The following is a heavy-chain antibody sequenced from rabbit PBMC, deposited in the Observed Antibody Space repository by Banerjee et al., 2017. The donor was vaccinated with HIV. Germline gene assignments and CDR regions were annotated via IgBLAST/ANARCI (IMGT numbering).Heavy chain of an antibody. CDR3: ARGVAGYGWSTRWDL. J-gene: IGHJ6*01. V-gene: IGHV1S45*01. D-gene: IGHD6-1*01. CDR2: IYTGSSGST. CDR1: EFSFGDKYV. Sequence: QEQLEESGGDLVKPGRSLTLTCTASEFSFGDKYVMCWVRQAPGKGLELIACIYTGSSGSTFYASWAKGRFTISKTSSTTVTLQMTSLTAADTATYFCARGVAGYGWSTRWDLWGPGTLVTV.